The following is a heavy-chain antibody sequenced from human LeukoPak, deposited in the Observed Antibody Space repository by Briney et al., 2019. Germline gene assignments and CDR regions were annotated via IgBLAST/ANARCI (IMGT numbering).Heavy chain of an antibody. CDR3: ASDPYYYDSSGYYYVTPFEY. J-gene: IGHJ4*02. Sequence: SVKVSCKASGGTFSSYAIGWVRQAPGQGLQWMGGIIPIFGTANYAQKFQGRVTITTDESTSTAYMELSSLRSEDTAVYYCASDPYYYDSSGYYYVTPFEYWGQGTLVTVSS. V-gene: IGHV1-69*05. CDR1: GGTFSSYA. D-gene: IGHD3-22*01. CDR2: IIPIFGTA.